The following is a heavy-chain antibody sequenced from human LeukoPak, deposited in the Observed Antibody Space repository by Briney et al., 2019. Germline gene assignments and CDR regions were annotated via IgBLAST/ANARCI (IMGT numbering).Heavy chain of an antibody. D-gene: IGHD1-26*01. Sequence: ASVKVSCKASGYTLTGYYMHWVRQAPGQGLEWMGRINPNSGGTNYAQKFQGRVTMTRDTSISTAYMELSRLRSDDTAVYYCARVATSGSYRHIDYWGQGTLVTVSS. CDR3: ARVATSGSYRHIDY. V-gene: IGHV1-2*06. CDR2: INPNSGGT. J-gene: IGHJ4*02. CDR1: GYTLTGYY.